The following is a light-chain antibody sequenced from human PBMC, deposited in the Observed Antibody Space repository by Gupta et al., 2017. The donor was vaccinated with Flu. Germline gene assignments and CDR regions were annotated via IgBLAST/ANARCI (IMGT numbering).Light chain of an antibody. CDR3: GTWDSSLDARV. CDR1: SSSIGNNY. CDR2: DNN. J-gene: IGLJ3*02. V-gene: IGLV1-51*01. Sequence: QPVLPPPPSVSPGPGHKVTISCSGSSSSIGNNYVSWYQQIPGTAPKLLIYDNNKRPSGIPDRFSGSKSGTSATLDITGLQTGDEADYYCGTWDSSLDARVFGGGTKLTVL.